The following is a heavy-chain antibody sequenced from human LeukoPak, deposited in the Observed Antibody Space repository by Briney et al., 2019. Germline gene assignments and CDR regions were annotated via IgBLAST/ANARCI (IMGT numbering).Heavy chain of an antibody. D-gene: IGHD3-10*01. CDR1: GFTFSSYW. CDR3: ARLSMIRGVSADS. J-gene: IGHJ4*02. V-gene: IGHV3-74*01. CDR2: INSDGSST. Sequence: TGGSLRLPCAAYGFTFSSYWMHWVRQAPGKGLVWVSRINSDGSSTSYADSVKGRFTISRDNAKNTLNLQMNSLRAEDTAVYYCARLSMIRGVSADSWGQGTLVTVSS.